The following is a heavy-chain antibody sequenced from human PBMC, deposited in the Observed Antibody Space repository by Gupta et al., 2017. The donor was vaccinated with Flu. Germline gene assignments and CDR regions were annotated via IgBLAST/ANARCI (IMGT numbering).Heavy chain of an antibody. CDR1: GFTFSSYS. CDR3: ARDPGIAVAGPYYFDY. D-gene: IGHD6-19*01. J-gene: IGHJ4*02. CDR2: ISSSSSYI. V-gene: IGHV3-21*01. Sequence: EVQLVESGGGLVKPGGSLRLPCAASGFTFSSYSMNWVRQAPGKGLEWVSSISSSSSYIYYADSVKGRFTISRDNDKNSLYLQMNSLRAEETAVYYCARDPGIAVAGPYYFDYWGQGTLVTVSS.